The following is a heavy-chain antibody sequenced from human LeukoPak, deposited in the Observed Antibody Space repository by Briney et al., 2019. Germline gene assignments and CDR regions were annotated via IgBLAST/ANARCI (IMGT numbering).Heavy chain of an antibody. Sequence: SGTLSLTCTGSGGSISSGGYYWHWIRPHPGKGLEWFGCISNSGSTYYNPSLKSRCTISVDTSKNQLSLRLSSVTAADTAVYYCARGFCTNGVCSSYYFDYWGQGTLVTVSS. J-gene: IGHJ4*02. CDR2: ISNSGST. CDR3: ARGFCTNGVCSSYYFDY. D-gene: IGHD2-8*01. CDR1: GGSISSGGYY. V-gene: IGHV4-31*03.